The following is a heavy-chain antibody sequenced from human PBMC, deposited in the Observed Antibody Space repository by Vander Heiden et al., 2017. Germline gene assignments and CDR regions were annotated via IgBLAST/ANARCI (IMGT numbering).Heavy chain of an antibody. CDR1: GCSISSSSYY. CDR3: ARSMGIAVAGTFDY. Sequence: QLQLQESGPGLVKPSETLSLTCTVSGCSISSSSYYWGWIRQPPGKGLEWIGSIYYSGSTYYNPSLKSRVTISVDTSKNQFSLKLSSVTAADTAVYYCARSMGIAVAGTFDYWGQGTLVTVSS. CDR2: IYYSGST. D-gene: IGHD6-19*01. J-gene: IGHJ4*02. V-gene: IGHV4-39*01.